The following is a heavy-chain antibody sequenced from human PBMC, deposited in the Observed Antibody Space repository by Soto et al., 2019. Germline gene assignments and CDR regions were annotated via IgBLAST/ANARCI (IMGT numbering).Heavy chain of an antibody. CDR3: ARAGLDYGDYAFDY. J-gene: IGHJ4*02. V-gene: IGHV3-74*01. CDR1: GFTFSSYW. D-gene: IGHD4-17*01. Sequence: GGSLRLSCAASGFTFSSYWMHWVRQAPGKGLVWVSRINSDGSSTSYADSVKGRFTISRDNAKNTLYLQMNSLRAEDTAVYYCARAGLDYGDYAFDYWGQGTLVTVSS. CDR2: INSDGSST.